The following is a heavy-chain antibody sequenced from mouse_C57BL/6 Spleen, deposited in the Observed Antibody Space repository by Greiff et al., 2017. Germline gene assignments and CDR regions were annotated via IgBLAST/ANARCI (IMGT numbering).Heavy chain of an antibody. CDR3: ASWIHYYGSSYDWYFDV. D-gene: IGHD1-1*01. Sequence: EVQLQQSGPELVKPGASVKISCKASGYTFTDYYMNWVKQSHGKSLEWIGDINPNNGGTSYNQMFKGKATLTVDKSSSTAYMELRSLTSEDSAVYYCASWIHYYGSSYDWYFDVWGTGTTVTVSS. V-gene: IGHV1-26*01. J-gene: IGHJ1*03. CDR2: INPNNGGT. CDR1: GYTFTDYY.